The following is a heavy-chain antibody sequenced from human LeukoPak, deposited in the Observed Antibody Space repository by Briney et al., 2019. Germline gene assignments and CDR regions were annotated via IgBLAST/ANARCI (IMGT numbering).Heavy chain of an antibody. J-gene: IGHJ3*02. CDR2: IYYNGGT. CDR3: ALGLRYVDWSSNAFDI. V-gene: IGHV4-39*07. D-gene: IGHD3-9*01. Sequence: SETLSLTCTVSGGSISSSSYYWGWIRQPPGKGLEWIGSIYYNGGTYYNPSLKSRVTISEDTSKNQFSLKLSSVTAADTAVYYCALGLRYVDWSSNAFDIWGQGTMVTVSS. CDR1: GGSISSSSYY.